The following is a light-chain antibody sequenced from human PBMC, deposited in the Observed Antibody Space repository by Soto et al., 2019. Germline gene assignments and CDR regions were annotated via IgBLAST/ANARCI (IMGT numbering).Light chain of an antibody. J-gene: IGLJ1*01. CDR1: SCDVGSYNL. Sequence: SGVAQPASLSGAPGPSIPLSCPGTSCDVGSYNLVSWYQQHPGKAPKLMIYEGSKRPSGVSNRFSGSKSGNTASLTISGLQAEDEADYYCCSYAGSSYVFGAGTKVTVL. CDR3: CSYAGSSYV. V-gene: IGLV2-23*01. CDR2: EGS.